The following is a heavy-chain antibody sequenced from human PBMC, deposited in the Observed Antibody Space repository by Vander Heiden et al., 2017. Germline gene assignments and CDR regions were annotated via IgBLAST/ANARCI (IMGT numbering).Heavy chain of an antibody. CDR3: AKVTVGATQAY. D-gene: IGHD1-26*01. V-gene: IGHV3-23*01. CDR2: MSGSCGSK. CDR1: GFTFSSDA. Sequence: EVQLLESGGGLVQPGGSLRLSCAASGFTFSSDAMSCVRQAPGKGLEWVSAMSGSCGSKYYEDSVKGRYTSSRDNSKNTLYLQMNSLRAEDTAVYYCAKVTVGATQAYWGQGTLVTVSS. J-gene: IGHJ4*02.